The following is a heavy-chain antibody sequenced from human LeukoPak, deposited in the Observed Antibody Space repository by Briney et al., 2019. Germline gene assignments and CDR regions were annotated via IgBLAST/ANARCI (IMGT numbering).Heavy chain of an antibody. CDR1: GGSINNYY. CDR2: IYYSGSA. V-gene: IGHV4-59*01. D-gene: IGHD6-13*01. Sequence: SETLSLTCTVSGGSINNYYWNWIRQPPGKGLEWIGYIYYSGSASYNPSLKSRVTISVDTSKSQFSLRLSSVTAADTAVYYCARGGGYSSSWSYWGQGTLVTVYS. CDR3: ARGGGYSSSWSY. J-gene: IGHJ4*02.